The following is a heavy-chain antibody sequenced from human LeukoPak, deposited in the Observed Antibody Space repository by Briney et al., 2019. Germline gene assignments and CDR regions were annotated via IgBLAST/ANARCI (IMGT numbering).Heavy chain of an antibody. J-gene: IGHJ4*02. D-gene: IGHD5-12*01. CDR1: GFTFGDYA. V-gene: IGHV3-49*04. CDR3: TRPQTTIGSYYFDY. CDR2: IRSKAYGGTT. Sequence: GALRLSCTASGFTFGDYAMSWVCQAPGKGLEWVGFIRSKAYGGTTEYAASVEGRFTISRDDSKSIAYLQMNSLKIEDTAVYFCTRPQTTIGSYYFDYWGQGTLVTVSS.